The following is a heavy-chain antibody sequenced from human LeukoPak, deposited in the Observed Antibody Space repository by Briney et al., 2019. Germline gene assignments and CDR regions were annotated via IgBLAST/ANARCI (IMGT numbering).Heavy chain of an antibody. CDR2: IRYDGNNK. CDR1: GFTFNMYG. D-gene: IGHD2-15*01. CDR3: AKTFCSGGTCYPYNYYYMDV. J-gene: IGHJ6*03. V-gene: IGHV3-30*02. Sequence: GGSLRLSCVASGFTFNMYGMHWVRQAPSKGLEWVGIIRYDGNNKNNADSVKGRFTISRDNSKNTVYLQMNSLRPEDTAVYYCAKTFCSGGTCYPYNYYYMDVWGKGTAVTVSS.